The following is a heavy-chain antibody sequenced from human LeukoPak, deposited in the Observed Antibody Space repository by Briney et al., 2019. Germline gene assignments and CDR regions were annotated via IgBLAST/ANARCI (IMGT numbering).Heavy chain of an antibody. J-gene: IGHJ4*02. Sequence: PSETLSLTCSVSGGSISGDDDYWSWIRQPPGKGLEWIGYINHSGNTYYNPSLKSRVTISVDTSKNQFSLKLSSVTAADTAVYYCTRRRNYLSHFDYWGQGTLVTVSS. CDR1: GGSISGDDDY. CDR2: INHSGNT. D-gene: IGHD1-7*01. V-gene: IGHV4-30-4*08. CDR3: TRRRNYLSHFDY.